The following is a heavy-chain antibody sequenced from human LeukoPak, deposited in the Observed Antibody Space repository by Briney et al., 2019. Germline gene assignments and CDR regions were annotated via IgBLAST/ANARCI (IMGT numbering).Heavy chain of an antibody. Sequence: ASVTVSCKASGYTFTSYGISRVGQAPGQGREWMGWISAYNGNTNYSQKLQGRVTITTDTSTSTAYMELRSLRSDDTAVYYCARDGEYGDYVDYWGQGTLVTVSS. V-gene: IGHV1-18*04. D-gene: IGHD3-10*01. CDR3: ARDGEYGDYVDY. CDR1: GYTFTSYG. CDR2: ISAYNGNT. J-gene: IGHJ4*02.